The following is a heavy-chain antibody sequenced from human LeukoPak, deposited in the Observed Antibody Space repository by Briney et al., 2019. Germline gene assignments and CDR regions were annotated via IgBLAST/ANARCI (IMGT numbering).Heavy chain of an antibody. D-gene: IGHD4-23*01. J-gene: IGHJ6*02. CDR2: RSSSGGST. CDR3: ARSLSDDGGYSAYYYHGMDV. Sequence: PGGSLRLSCAASGVTLSNYAMNWVRQAPGKGLEWVSGRSSSGGSTYYAESVRGRFTISRDNPTKMVYLRMNSLRGEDTALYYYARSLSDDGGYSAYYYHGMDVWDQGTTVAVSS. CDR1: GVTLSNYA. V-gene: IGHV3-23*01.